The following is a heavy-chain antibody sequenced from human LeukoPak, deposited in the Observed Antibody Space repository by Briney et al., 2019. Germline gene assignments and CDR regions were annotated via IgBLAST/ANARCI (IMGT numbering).Heavy chain of an antibody. CDR2: ISGSGVGT. Sequence: GGSLRLSCAASGFTFSSHAMSWVRQAPGKGLEWVSVISGSGVGTYYADSVKGRFTISRDNSKNTVYLQMSSLRAEDTAVYYCAKVSVVPAARAEYFQHWGQGTLVTVFS. CDR1: GFTFSSHA. D-gene: IGHD2-2*01. CDR3: AKVSVVPAARAEYFQH. V-gene: IGHV3-23*01. J-gene: IGHJ1*01.